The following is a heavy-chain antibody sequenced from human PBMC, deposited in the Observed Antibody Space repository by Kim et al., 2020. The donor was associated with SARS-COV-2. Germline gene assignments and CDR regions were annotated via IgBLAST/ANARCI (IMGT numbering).Heavy chain of an antibody. Sequence: SQTLSLTCAVNGGSFTGYHWGWIRQPPGKGLEWIGEINHSGTPTYNPSLKSRVSMLMDTSRAQFSLNLNSVTAADTAVYFCARGLPGYSGSWYPKSYFDSWGQGTLVTVSS. CDR1: GGSFTGYH. CDR2: INHSGTP. CDR3: ARGLPGYSGSWYPKSYFDS. J-gene: IGHJ4*02. V-gene: IGHV4-34*01. D-gene: IGHD6-13*01.